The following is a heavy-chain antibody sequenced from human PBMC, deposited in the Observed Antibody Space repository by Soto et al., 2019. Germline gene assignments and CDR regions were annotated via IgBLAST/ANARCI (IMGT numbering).Heavy chain of an antibody. CDR1: GFTFSSYW. CDR3: ARGAGGYYYMDV. CDR2: LYTDGSRT. Sequence: EVQLVESGGGLVQPGGSLRLYCAASGFTFSSYWMHWVRQVPGKGLVWVSRLYTDGSRTSYADSVKGRFTISRDNAKNTLYLQMNSLRAEDTAVYYCARGAGGYYYMDVWGKGTTVTVSS. V-gene: IGHV3-74*01. J-gene: IGHJ6*03. D-gene: IGHD3-10*01.